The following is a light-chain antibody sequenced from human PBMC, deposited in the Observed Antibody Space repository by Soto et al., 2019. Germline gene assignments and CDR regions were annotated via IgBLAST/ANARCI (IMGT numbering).Light chain of an antibody. V-gene: IGLV2-14*03. CDR2: DVT. CDR1: SSDLGGYNY. Sequence: QSALTQPASVSGSPGQSITISCAGASSDLGGYNYVSWYQHHPGKAPKLMIYDVTNRPSGVSNRFSGSKSGNTASLTISGLQAEDEADYYCSSYTSSSTLVFGTGTKLTVL. CDR3: SSYTSSSTLV. J-gene: IGLJ1*01.